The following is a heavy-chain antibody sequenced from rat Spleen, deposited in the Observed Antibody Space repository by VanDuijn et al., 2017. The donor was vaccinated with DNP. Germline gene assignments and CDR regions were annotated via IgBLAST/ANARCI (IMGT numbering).Heavy chain of an antibody. Sequence: EVQLQESGSGLVKPSQSLSLTCSVTGYSITSNYWGWIRKFPGNKMEYIGHISYSGSTNYNPSLKSRISITRDTSKNHFFLHLNSVTTEDTATYYCARWTRYFDYWGQGAMVTVSP. V-gene: IGHV3-1*01. D-gene: IGHD1-7*01. CDR3: ARWTRYFDY. J-gene: IGHJ2*01. CDR1: GYSITSNY. CDR2: ISYSGST.